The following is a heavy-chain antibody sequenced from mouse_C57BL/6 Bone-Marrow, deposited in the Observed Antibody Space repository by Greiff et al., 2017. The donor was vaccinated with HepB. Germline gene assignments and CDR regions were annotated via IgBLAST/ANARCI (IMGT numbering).Heavy chain of an antibody. V-gene: IGHV14-3*01. J-gene: IGHJ4*01. Sequence: DVKLVESVAELVRPGASVKLSCTASGFNIKNTSMHWVKQRPEQGLEWIGRIDPANGNTKYAPKFQGKATITADTSSNTAYLQLSSLTSEDTAIYYCARDYGSSHDWGQGTSVTVSS. D-gene: IGHD1-1*01. CDR3: ARDYGSSHD. CDR1: GFNIKNTS. CDR2: IDPANGNT.